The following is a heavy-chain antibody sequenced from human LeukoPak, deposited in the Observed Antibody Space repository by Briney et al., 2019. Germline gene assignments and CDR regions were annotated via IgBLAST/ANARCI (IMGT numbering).Heavy chain of an antibody. CDR2: ISSSSSTI. J-gene: IGHJ4*02. CDR3: ARGKYSSGWLSLYYFDY. Sequence: GGSLRLSCAASGFTFSSYSMNWVRQAPGKGLEWVSYISSSSSTIYYADSVKGRFTISRDNAKNSLYLQMNSLRAEDTAVYYCARGKYSSGWLSLYYFDYWGQGTLVTVSS. CDR1: GFTFSSYS. V-gene: IGHV3-48*04. D-gene: IGHD6-19*01.